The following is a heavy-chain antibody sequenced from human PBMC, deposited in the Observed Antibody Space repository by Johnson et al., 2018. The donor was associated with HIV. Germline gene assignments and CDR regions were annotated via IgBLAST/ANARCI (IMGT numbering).Heavy chain of an antibody. CDR2: INQDASEK. D-gene: IGHD3/OR15-3a*01. CDR1: GFTFTDAW. CDR3: VRGTRDDAFDI. Sequence: MLLVESGGGLVKPGGSVRLSCAVSGFTFTDAWMSWVRQAPGKGLEWVANINQDASEKSYVDSVKGQFTISRDNANNSLSLQMSGLRGDATAVYYCVRGTRDDAFDIWGQGTTVTVSS. J-gene: IGHJ3*02. V-gene: IGHV3-7*03.